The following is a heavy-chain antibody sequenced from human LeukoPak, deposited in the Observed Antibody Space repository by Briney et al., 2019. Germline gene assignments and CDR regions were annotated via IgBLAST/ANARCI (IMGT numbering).Heavy chain of an antibody. J-gene: IGHJ4*02. V-gene: IGHV4-30-2*01. D-gene: IGHD3-3*01. CDR3: ARVYYGDFDY. Sequence: PSETLSLTCAVSGVSISSGGYSWSWIRQPPGKGLEWIGYIYHSGSTYYNPSLKSRVTISVDRSKNQFSLKLSSVTAADTAVYYCARVYYGDFDYWGQGTLVTVSP. CDR1: GVSISSGGYS. CDR2: IYHSGST.